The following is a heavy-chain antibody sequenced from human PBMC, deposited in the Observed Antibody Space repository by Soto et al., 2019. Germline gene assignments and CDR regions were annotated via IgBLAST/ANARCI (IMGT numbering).Heavy chain of an antibody. CDR3: ARDRGIYAPPSCGSDY. CDR1: GGTFSSYA. CDR2: IIPIFGTA. J-gene: IGHJ4*02. V-gene: IGHV1-69*01. D-gene: IGHD3-16*01. Sequence: QVQLVQSGAEVKKPGSSVKVSCKASGGTFSSYAISWVRQAPGQGLEWMGGIIPIFGTANYAQKFQGRVTITAEESTSTAYMELSSLRSEDTAVYYCARDRGIYAPPSCGSDYWGQGTLVTVSS.